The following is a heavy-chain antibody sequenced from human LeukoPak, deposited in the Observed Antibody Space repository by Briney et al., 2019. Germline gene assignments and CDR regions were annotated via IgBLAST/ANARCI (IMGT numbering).Heavy chain of an antibody. CDR2: ISSSSSYI. V-gene: IGHV3-21*01. J-gene: IGHJ4*02. CDR1: GFTFSSYS. D-gene: IGHD6-6*01. Sequence: PGGSLRLSCAASGFTFSSYSMNWVRQAPGKGLEWVSSISSSSSYIYYADSVKGRFTISRDNAKNSLYLQMNSLRAEDTAVYYCARGLGLYSSSSESWGQGTLVTVSS. CDR3: ARGLGLYSSSSES.